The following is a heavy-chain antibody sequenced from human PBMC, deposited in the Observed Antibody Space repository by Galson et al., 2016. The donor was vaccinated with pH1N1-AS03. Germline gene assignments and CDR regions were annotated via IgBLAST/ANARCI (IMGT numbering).Heavy chain of an antibody. CDR2: IKEDGSEK. D-gene: IGHD6-6*01. CDR3: ARYGSSPWFDP. J-gene: IGHJ5*02. CDR1: GFTFGSYW. V-gene: IGHV3-7*01. Sequence: SLRLSCAASGFTFGSYWMSWVRQAPGKGLEWVANIKEDGSEKSYVDSVKGRFTISRDNSKNSLYLQMNSLRVEDTALYYRARYGSSPWFDPWGQGTLVTVSS.